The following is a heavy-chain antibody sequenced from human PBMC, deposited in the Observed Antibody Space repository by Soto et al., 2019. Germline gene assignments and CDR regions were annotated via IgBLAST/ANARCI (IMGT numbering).Heavy chain of an antibody. J-gene: IGHJ5*02. V-gene: IGHV4-38-2*01. Sequence: SETLSLTCAVSGYSIRNGYYWGWIRHPPGKGLEWIGTIYHSGSTYYNPSLKSRVTISVDASENHFSLKLSSVTAADTAVYYCARVGPYCGGDCYSPPPWGQGTLVTVSS. D-gene: IGHD2-21*02. CDR1: GYSIRNGYY. CDR2: IYHSGST. CDR3: ARVGPYCGGDCYSPPP.